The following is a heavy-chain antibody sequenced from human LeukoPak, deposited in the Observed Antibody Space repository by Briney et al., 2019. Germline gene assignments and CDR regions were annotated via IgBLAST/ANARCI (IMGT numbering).Heavy chain of an antibody. V-gene: IGHV4-59*01. CDR3: ARQAVADLYYFDY. CDR1: GGSISSYY. J-gene: IGHJ4*02. Sequence: PSETLSLTCTVSGGSISSYYWSWIRQPPGKGLEWIGYIYYSGSTNNNPSLKSRVTISVDTSKNQFSLKLSSVTAADTAVYYCARQAVADLYYFDYWGQGTLVTVSS. D-gene: IGHD6-19*01. CDR2: IYYSGST.